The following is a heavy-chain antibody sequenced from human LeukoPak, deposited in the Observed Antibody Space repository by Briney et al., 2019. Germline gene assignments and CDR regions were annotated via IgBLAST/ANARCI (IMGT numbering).Heavy chain of an antibody. CDR1: GFTFDDYG. V-gene: IGHV4-59*08. D-gene: IGHD1-26*01. CDR2: IYYSGST. J-gene: IGHJ4*02. Sequence: GSLRLSCAASGFTFDDYGMSWVRQAPGKGLEWIGYIYYSGSTNYNPSLKSRVTISVDTSKNQFSLKLSSVTAADTAVYYCARHGELTPIDYWGQGTLVTVSS. CDR3: ARHGELTPIDY.